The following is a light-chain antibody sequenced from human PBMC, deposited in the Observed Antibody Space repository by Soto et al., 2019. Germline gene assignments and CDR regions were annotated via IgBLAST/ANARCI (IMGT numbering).Light chain of an antibody. CDR3: ATWDDSLKGV. CDR1: TSNIGSHS. V-gene: IGLV1-44*01. J-gene: IGLJ1*01. CDR2: TNN. Sequence: QAVVTQPPSASGTPGQRLIISCSGSTSNIGSHSVNWFQHLPGTAPRLLITTNNQRPSGVPDRFSGYKSDTSASLVISGLQSEDEAHYYCATWDDSLKGVFGTGTKLTVL.